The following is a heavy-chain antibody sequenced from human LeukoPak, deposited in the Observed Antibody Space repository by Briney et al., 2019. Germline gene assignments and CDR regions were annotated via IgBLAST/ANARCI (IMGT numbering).Heavy chain of an antibody. Sequence: ASVKVSCKASGGTFSSYAISWVRQAPGQGLEWMGGIIPIFGTANYAQKFQGRVTITTDESTSTAYMELSSLRSEDTAVYYCARSSQSGSYGAFDYWGQGTLVTVSS. CDR1: GGTFSSYA. V-gene: IGHV1-69*05. D-gene: IGHD1-26*01. CDR3: ARSSQSGSYGAFDY. J-gene: IGHJ4*02. CDR2: IIPIFGTA.